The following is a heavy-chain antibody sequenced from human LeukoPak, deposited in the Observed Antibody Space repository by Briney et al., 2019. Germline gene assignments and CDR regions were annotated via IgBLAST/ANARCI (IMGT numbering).Heavy chain of an antibody. CDR1: GYSFTSYW. CDR2: IYPGDSDT. Sequence: GESLKISCKGSGYSFTSYWIGWVRQMPGKGLEWMGIIYPGDSDTRYSPSFQGQVTISADKSISTAYLQWSSLKASDTAMYYCARRRRSGIAVARYYFDYWGQGTLVTVSS. D-gene: IGHD6-19*01. V-gene: IGHV5-51*01. CDR3: ARRRRSGIAVARYYFDY. J-gene: IGHJ4*02.